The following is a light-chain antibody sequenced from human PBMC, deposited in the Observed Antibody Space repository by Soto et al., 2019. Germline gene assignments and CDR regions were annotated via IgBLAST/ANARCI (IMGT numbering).Light chain of an antibody. Sequence: QAVVTQEPSLTVSPGGTVTLTCGSSTGVVTSGHWPYWFQQKPGQAPRTLIYDTTNKHSWTPARFSGSLLGGKAALTLSSAQPEDEAVYYCSLTYTRGRVFGGGNKLTVL. CDR1: TGVVTSGHW. V-gene: IGLV7-46*01. CDR2: DTT. J-gene: IGLJ2*01. CDR3: SLTYTRGRV.